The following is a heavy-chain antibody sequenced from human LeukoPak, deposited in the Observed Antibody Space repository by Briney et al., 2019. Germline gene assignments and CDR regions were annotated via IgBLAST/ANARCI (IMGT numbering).Heavy chain of an antibody. CDR1: GGSISSSSYY. J-gene: IGHJ5*02. Sequence: SETLSLTCTVSGGSISSSSYYWGWIRQPPGKELERIGSIYYSGSTYYNPSLKSRATTSVDTSKNQFSLKLSSVTAADTAVYYCARHSSGSNWFDPWGQGTLVTVSS. CDR2: IYYSGST. V-gene: IGHV4-39*01. D-gene: IGHD6-19*01. CDR3: ARHSSGSNWFDP.